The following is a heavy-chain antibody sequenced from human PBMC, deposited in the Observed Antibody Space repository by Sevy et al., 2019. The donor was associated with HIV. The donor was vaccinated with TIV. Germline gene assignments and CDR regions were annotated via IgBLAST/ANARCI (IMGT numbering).Heavy chain of an antibody. Sequence: GGSLRLSCAASGFTFSSYWMHWVRQAPGKGLVWVSRINSDGSSTSYADSVKGRFTISRDNAKNTLYLQMNSLRAGDTAVYYCAREGVSSRALVYWGQGTLVTVSS. CDR2: INSDGSST. V-gene: IGHV3-74*01. J-gene: IGHJ4*02. CDR3: AREGVSSRALVY. D-gene: IGHD6-13*01. CDR1: GFTFSSYW.